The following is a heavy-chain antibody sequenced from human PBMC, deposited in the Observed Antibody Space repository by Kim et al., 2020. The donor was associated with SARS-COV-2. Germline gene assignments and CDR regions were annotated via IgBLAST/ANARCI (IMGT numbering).Heavy chain of an antibody. Sequence: SETLSLTCTVSGGSISSSSYYWGWIRQPPGKGLEWIGSIYYSGSTYYNPSLKSRVTISVDTSKNQFSLKLSSVTAADTAVYYCARICPNDSSGYYYTTCYYGMDVWGQGTTVTVSS. CDR2: IYYSGST. J-gene: IGHJ6*02. CDR3: ARICPNDSSGYYYTTCYYGMDV. D-gene: IGHD3-22*01. V-gene: IGHV4-39*01. CDR1: GGSISSSSYY.